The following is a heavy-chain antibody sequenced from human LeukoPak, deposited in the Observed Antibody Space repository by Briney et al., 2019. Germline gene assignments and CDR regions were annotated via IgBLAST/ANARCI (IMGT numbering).Heavy chain of an antibody. J-gene: IGHJ4*02. CDR3: ARGAVDPLDY. D-gene: IGHD4-23*01. CDR1: GFAFSTYW. V-gene: IGHV3-74*01. Sequence: GGSLRLSCAASGFAFSTYWMHWVRQAPGKGLVWVSRIRTDGGSTYYADSVKGRFTVSRDNAKNTLSLQMNSLRAEDTAVYYCARGAVDPLDYWGQGTLVTVSS. CDR2: IRTDGGST.